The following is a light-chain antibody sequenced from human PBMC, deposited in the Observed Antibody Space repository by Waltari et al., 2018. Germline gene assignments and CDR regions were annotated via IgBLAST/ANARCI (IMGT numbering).Light chain of an antibody. CDR2: GAS. CDR3: QQYYSYPRT. V-gene: IGKV3-15*01. CDR1: QSVSSN. J-gene: IGKJ1*01. Sequence: EIVMTQSRATLSVSPGERATPPCRASQSVSSNLAWYQQKPGQAPRLLIYGASTRATGIPARFSGSGSGTEFTLTISSLQSEDFAVYYCQQYYSYPRTFGQGTKVEIK.